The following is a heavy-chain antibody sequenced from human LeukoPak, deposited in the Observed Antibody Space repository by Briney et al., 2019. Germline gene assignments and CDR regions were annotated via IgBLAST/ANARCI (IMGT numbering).Heavy chain of an antibody. V-gene: IGHV4-39*01. CDR2: ITYSGST. Sequence: SETLSLTCTVSGGSISSSTYYWPWIRQSPGTGLEWIGSITYSGSTYYNPSLESRVTISVDTSKNQFSLRLISVTAVDTAVYYCARQGVGATDCWGQGTLVTVSS. CDR1: GGSISSSTYY. D-gene: IGHD1-26*01. J-gene: IGHJ4*02. CDR3: ARQGVGATDC.